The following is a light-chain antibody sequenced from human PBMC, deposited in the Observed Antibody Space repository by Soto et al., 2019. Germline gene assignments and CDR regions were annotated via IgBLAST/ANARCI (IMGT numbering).Light chain of an antibody. CDR2: DVT. CDR3: TSYTSNTFVV. V-gene: IGLV2-14*01. Sequence: QSALTQPASVSGSPGQSITISCTGTSSDVGGYNSVSWYRQDPGKAPKLMIYDVTNRPSGVSNRFSGSKSGNTASLTISGLQAEDEADYYCTSYTSNTFVVFGGGTKLTVL. CDR1: SSDVGGYNS. J-gene: IGLJ2*01.